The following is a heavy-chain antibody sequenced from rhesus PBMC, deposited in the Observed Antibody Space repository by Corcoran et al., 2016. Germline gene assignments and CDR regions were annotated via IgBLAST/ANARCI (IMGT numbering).Heavy chain of an antibody. V-gene: IGHV4-122*02. CDR1: GYSISSGYY. D-gene: IGHD6-31*01. Sequence: QVQLQESGPGLVKPSETLSLTCAASGYSISSGYYWSWIRQPPGKGREGSGYITLCGSTSYNPSLKSRVTISRDTSKNQFSLKLSSVTAADTAVYYCARDVAAAGIYWGQGVLVTVSS. J-gene: IGHJ4*01. CDR2: ITLCGST. CDR3: ARDVAAAGIY.